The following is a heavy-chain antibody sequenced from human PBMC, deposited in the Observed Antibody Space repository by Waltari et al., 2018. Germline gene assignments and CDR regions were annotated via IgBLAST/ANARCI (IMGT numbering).Heavy chain of an antibody. CDR1: GFTFSSYW. CDR3: ARGAGNYVYYYYGMDV. CDR2: INSDGSST. Sequence: EVQLVESGGGLVQPGGSLRLSCAASGFTFSSYWMHWVRQAPGKGLVWGARINSDGSSTSYADSVKGRFTISRDNAKNTLYLQMNSLRAEDTAVYYCARGAGNYVYYYYGMDVWGQGTTVTVSS. J-gene: IGHJ6*02. D-gene: IGHD4-4*01. V-gene: IGHV3-74*01.